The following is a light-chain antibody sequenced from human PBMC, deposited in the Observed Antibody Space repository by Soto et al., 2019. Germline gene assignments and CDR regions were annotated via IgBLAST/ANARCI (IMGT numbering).Light chain of an antibody. CDR1: QSLRTN. V-gene: IGKV3-20*01. CDR2: GAS. Sequence: EIGMTQFPATLSVSPGQRATLSCRASQSLRTNIAWYQQKPGQAPTLLIYGASSRATGIPDRFSGSGSGTDFTLTSSRLEPEDFAVYYCQQYASSPKTFGQGTKVDIK. J-gene: IGKJ1*01. CDR3: QQYASSPKT.